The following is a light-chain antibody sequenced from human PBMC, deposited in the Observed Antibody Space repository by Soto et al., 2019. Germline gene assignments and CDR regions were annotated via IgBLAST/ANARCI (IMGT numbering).Light chain of an antibody. CDR3: QQRSTWPLS. V-gene: IGKV3-11*01. Sequence: EIVLTQSPATLAFSPGERATLSCRASQSVRSYLALYQQKPGQAPRLLIYDTSNRATGIPARFSGSGSGTDFSLTINSLEPEDFAVYYCQQRSTWPLSFGGGTRVEIK. CDR2: DTS. J-gene: IGKJ4*01. CDR1: QSVRSY.